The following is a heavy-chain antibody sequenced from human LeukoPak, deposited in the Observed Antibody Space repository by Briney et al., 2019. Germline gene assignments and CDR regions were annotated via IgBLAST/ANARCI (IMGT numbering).Heavy chain of an antibody. V-gene: IGHV4-39*01. CDR2: IYYSGST. CDR1: GGSISSSNFY. D-gene: IGHD3-10*01. CDR3: ARLDRISVVRGVVSY. J-gene: IGHJ4*02. Sequence: SETLSLTCTVSGGSISSSNFYWGWIRQPPGKGLEWIGSIYYSGSTYYNPSLKSRVTISVDTSKNQFSLRLNSVTAADTAVYYCARLDRISVVRGVVSYWGRGTLVTVSS.